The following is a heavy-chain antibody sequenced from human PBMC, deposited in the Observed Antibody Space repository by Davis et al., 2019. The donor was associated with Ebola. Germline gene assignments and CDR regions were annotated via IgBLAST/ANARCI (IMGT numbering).Heavy chain of an antibody. V-gene: IGHV3-20*04. D-gene: IGHD3-10*01. CDR1: GFTFDDYA. CDR3: ALTQRGLWFGEFDY. CDR2: INWNGGST. Sequence: GGSLRLSCAASGFTFDDYAMTWVRQAPGKGLEWVSGINWNGGSTGYADSVKGRFTISRDNAKNSLYLQMNSLRAEDTAVYYCALTQRGLWFGEFDYWGQGTLVTVSS. J-gene: IGHJ4*02.